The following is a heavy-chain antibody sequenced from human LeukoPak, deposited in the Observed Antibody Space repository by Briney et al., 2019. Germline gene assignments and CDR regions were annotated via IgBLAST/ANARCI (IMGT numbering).Heavy chain of an antibody. CDR3: AKVGYFFGYLYYFDF. CDR1: GFTFSSYA. CDR2: ISGSGGST. D-gene: IGHD3-3*01. Sequence: PGGSLRLSCAASGFTFSSYAMSWVRQAPGEGLEWVSAISGSGGSTYYADSVKGRFTISRDNSKNTLYLQMNSLRAEDTAAYYCAKVGYFFGYLYYFDFWGQGILVTVSS. V-gene: IGHV3-23*01. J-gene: IGHJ4*02.